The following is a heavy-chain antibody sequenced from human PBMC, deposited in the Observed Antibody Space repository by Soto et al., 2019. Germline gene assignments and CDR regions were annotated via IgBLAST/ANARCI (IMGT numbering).Heavy chain of an antibody. J-gene: IGHJ6*02. Sequence: SATLSLTCTVSGGSISSGDYYWSWILQPPGKGLEWIGDIYYDGNAYYNPSLKSRVSISIDTSKNQFSLRLSSVTAADAAEYYCARAPIPNWNYYGMDVWGQGTTVTVSS. CDR1: GGSISSGDYY. D-gene: IGHD1-1*01. V-gene: IGHV4-30-4*01. CDR2: IYYDGNA. CDR3: ARAPIPNWNYYGMDV.